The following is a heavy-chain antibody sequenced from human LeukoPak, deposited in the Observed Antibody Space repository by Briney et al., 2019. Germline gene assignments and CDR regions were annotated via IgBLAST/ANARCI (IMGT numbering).Heavy chain of an antibody. CDR1: GFTFSSYD. D-gene: IGHD6-13*01. CDR2: ISSGGSTT. CDR3: ARDRAAADLDY. V-gene: IGHV3-48*03. J-gene: IGHJ4*02. Sequence: GGSLRLSCAASGFTFSSYDMYWVRQAPGKGLEWVSYISSGGSTTHYGDSVKGRFTISRDNAKNSLYLQMNSLRAEDTAVYYCARDRAAADLDYWGQGTLVTVSS.